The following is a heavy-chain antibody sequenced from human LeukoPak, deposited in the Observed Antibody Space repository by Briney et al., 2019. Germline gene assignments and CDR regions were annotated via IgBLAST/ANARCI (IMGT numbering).Heavy chain of an antibody. Sequence: SVKVSCKASGGTFSSYAISWVRQAPGQGLEWMGGIIPIFGTANHAQKFQGRVTITTDESTSTAYMELSSLRSEDTAVYYCARTMIVVVIPYGAFDIWGQGTMVTVSS. J-gene: IGHJ3*02. D-gene: IGHD3-22*01. V-gene: IGHV1-69*05. CDR1: GGTFSSYA. CDR2: IIPIFGTA. CDR3: ARTMIVVVIPYGAFDI.